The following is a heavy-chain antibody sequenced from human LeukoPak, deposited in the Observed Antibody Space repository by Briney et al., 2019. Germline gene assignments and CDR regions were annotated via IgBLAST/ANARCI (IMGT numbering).Heavy chain of an antibody. V-gene: IGHV2-5*02. CDR2: IYWDDDK. CDR3: THSVAMAGTDAYVM. J-gene: IGHJ3*02. CDR1: GFSLSTSGVG. D-gene: IGHD6-19*01. Sequence: SGPTLVKPTQTLTLTCTFSGFSLSTSGVGVGWIRQPPGKALEWLALIYWDDDKRYSAPLKSRLAISKDTSKNQVVLTMGDMAPVDTGTYFCTHSVAMAGTDAYVMWGQGTMVTVSS.